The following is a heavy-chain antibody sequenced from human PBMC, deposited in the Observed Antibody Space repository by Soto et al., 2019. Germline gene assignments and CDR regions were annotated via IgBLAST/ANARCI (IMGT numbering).Heavy chain of an antibody. D-gene: IGHD6-6*01. CDR1: GYTFTGYY. V-gene: IGHV1-2*02. Sequence: ASVKVSCKASGYTFTGYYMHWVRQAPGQGLEWMGWINPNSGGTNYAQKFQGRVTMTRDTSISTAYMELSRLRSDDTAVYYCARARAPYSSSSCWFDPWGQGTLVTVSS. CDR2: INPNSGGT. J-gene: IGHJ5*02. CDR3: ARARAPYSSSSCWFDP.